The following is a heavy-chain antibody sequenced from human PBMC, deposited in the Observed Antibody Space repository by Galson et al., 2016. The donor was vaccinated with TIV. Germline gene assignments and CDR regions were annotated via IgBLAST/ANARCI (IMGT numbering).Heavy chain of an antibody. CDR3: AHRALTVFGLFITTDSWFDP. D-gene: IGHD3-3*01. Sequence: PALVKPTQTLTLTCTFSGFSLSTTGVGVGWIRQPPGKALEWLALIYWDDDKRYSPSLKSRLTITKDTSKNQVVLPMTNMDPVDTATYYCAHRALTVFGLFITTDSWFDPWGQGTLVTVSS. V-gene: IGHV2-5*02. CDR1: GFSLSTTGVG. CDR2: IYWDDDK. J-gene: IGHJ5*02.